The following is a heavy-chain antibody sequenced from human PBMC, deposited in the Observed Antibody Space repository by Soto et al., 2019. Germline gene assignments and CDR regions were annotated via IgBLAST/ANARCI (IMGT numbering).Heavy chain of an antibody. CDR3: ARATYDFWSGYYVY. Sequence: SLRLSCAASGFTFSSYGMHWVRQAPGKGLEWVAVIWYDGSNKYYADSVKGRFTISRDNSKNTLYLQMNSLRAEDTAVYYCARATYDFWSGYYVYWGQGTLVTVSS. CDR2: IWYDGSNK. CDR1: GFTFSSYG. V-gene: IGHV3-33*01. J-gene: IGHJ4*02. D-gene: IGHD3-3*01.